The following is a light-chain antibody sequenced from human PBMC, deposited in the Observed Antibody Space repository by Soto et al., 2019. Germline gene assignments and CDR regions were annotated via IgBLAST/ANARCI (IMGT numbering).Light chain of an antibody. J-gene: IGLJ1*01. V-gene: IGLV2-14*01. CDR1: SSVVGGYNY. CDR2: DVS. CDR3: CSYAGSYTFV. Sequence: LTQPASVSGSPGQSITISCTGTSSVVGGYNYVSWYQQHPGKAPKFMIYDVSNRPSGVSNRFSGSKSGNTASLTISGLQAEDEADYYCCSYAGSYTFVFGTGTKVTVL.